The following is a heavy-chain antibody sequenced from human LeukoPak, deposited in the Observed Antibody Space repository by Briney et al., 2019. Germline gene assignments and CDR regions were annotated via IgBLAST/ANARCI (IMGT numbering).Heavy chain of an antibody. Sequence: GASVKVSCKASGYIFTRFAMNWVRQAPGQGLEWMGWIETNTGTPTYGQGFTGRFVFSLDTSISTAYLHITSLKAEDTAVYYCAKVDRGDWGQGTLVTVSS. CDR3: AKVDRGD. D-gene: IGHD2-2*03. V-gene: IGHV7-4-1*02. J-gene: IGHJ4*02. CDR1: GYIFTRFA. CDR2: IETNTGTP.